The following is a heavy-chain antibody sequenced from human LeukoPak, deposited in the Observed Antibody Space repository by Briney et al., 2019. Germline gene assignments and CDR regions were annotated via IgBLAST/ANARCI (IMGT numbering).Heavy chain of an antibody. J-gene: IGHJ6*03. D-gene: IGHD3-22*01. Sequence: PSETLSLTCAVYGGSFSGYYWSWIRQPPGKGLEWIGEINHSGSTNYNPSLKSRVTISVDTSKNQFSLKLSSVTAADTAVYYCARGRKYYYDSSGPRRPYYCYMDVWGKGTTVSVSS. CDR1: GGSFSGYY. CDR2: INHSGST. CDR3: ARGRKYYYDSSGPRRPYYCYMDV. V-gene: IGHV4-34*01.